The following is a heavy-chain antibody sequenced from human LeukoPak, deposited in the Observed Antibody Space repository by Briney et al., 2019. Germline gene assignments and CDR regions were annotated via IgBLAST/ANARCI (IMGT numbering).Heavy chain of an antibody. J-gene: IGHJ4*02. CDR2: FDPEDGET. Sequence: ASVKVSCKVSGYTLTELSMHWVRQAPGKGREWRGGFDPEDGETIYAQKFQGRVTMTEDTSTDTAYMELSSLRSEDTAVYYCATQPPYSSGWMEFDYWGQGTLVTVSS. CDR1: GYTLTELS. V-gene: IGHV1-24*01. CDR3: ATQPPYSSGWMEFDY. D-gene: IGHD6-19*01.